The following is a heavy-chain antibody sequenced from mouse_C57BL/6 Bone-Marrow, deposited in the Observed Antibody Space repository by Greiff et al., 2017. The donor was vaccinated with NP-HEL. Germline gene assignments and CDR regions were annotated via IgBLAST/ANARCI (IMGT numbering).Heavy chain of an antibody. CDR2: IDPENGDT. CDR3: TTTYDPWFAY. D-gene: IGHD2-3*01. CDR1: GFNIKDDY. J-gene: IGHJ3*01. Sequence: VQLQQSGAELVRPGASVKLSCTASGFNIKDDYMHWVKQRPEQGLEWIGWIDPENGDTEYASKFQGKATITADTSSNTAYLQLSSLTSEDTAVYYCTTTYDPWFAYWGQGTLVTVSA. V-gene: IGHV14-4*01.